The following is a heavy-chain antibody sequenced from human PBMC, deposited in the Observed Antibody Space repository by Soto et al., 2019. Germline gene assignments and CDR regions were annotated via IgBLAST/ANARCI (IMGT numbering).Heavy chain of an antibody. D-gene: IGHD6-19*01. V-gene: IGHV1-69*01. J-gene: IGHJ4*02. CDR2: IIPLFGTA. CDR1: GGTFSTYA. Sequence: QVQLVQSGAEVKQPGSSVKVSCKTSGGTFSTYAIYWVRQAPGQGLEWMGAIIPLFGTADYAQKFQGRFTLTAAESTSTAYMELSRLRSEDTAVYYCARPKGSYSSGSYYFDYWWQGTLVTVSS. CDR3: ARPKGSYSSGSYYFDY.